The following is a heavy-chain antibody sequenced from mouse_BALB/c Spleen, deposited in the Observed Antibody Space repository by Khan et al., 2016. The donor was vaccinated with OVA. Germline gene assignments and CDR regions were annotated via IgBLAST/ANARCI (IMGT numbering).Heavy chain of an antibody. D-gene: IGHD1-1*02. Sequence: QVQLKQSGAELANPGASVKMSCKASGYMFTSYWMHWVKQRPGQGLEWIGYINPSTGYTEYNQKFKDKATLTTDKSSSTVYMQLSSLTSEDSAVYDCTRRGLFGIVVYWGQGTLVTVAA. CDR1: GYMFTSYW. V-gene: IGHV1-7*01. J-gene: IGHJ3*01. CDR3: TRRGLFGIVVY. CDR2: INPSTGYT.